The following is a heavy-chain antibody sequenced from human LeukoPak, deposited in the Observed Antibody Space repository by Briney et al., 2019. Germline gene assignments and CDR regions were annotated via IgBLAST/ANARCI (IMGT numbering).Heavy chain of an antibody. V-gene: IGHV1-46*01. CDR3: AREYGSGRSRLHFFDY. J-gene: IGHJ4*02. CDR2: INPSGGST. D-gene: IGHD6-19*01. CDR1: GYTFTSYY. Sequence: ASVKVSCKASGYTFTSYYMHWVRQAPGQGLEWMGIINPSGGSTSYAQKFQGRATMTRDMSTSTVYMELSSLRSEDTAVYYCAREYGSGRSRLHFFDYWGQGTLVTVSS.